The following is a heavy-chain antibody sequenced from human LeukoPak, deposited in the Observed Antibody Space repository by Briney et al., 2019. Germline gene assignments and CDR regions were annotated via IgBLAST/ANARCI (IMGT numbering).Heavy chain of an antibody. CDR2: ISGSGGST. Sequence: HPGGSLRLSCAASGFTFSSYAMSWVRQAPGKGLEWVSAISGSGGSTYYADSVKGRFTISRDNSKNTLYLQMNSLRAEDTAVYYCAKVDDLLGWFDPWGQGTLVTVSS. CDR1: GFTFSSYA. J-gene: IGHJ5*02. V-gene: IGHV3-23*01. CDR3: AKVDDLLGWFDP. D-gene: IGHD2-15*01.